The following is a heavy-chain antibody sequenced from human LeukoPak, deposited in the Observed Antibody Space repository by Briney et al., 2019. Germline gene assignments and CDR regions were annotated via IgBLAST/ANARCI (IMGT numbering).Heavy chain of an antibody. CDR1: GYTFTNNF. J-gene: IGHJ4*01. Sequence: ASVKVSCKASGYTFTNNFMHWVRQAPGRGLEWMGIINPSGGRTTYAQKFQGRLTMTRDTSMSTVYMELSSLTSEDTAVYHCARADSVSSTWSSFDYWGHGTLVTVSS. D-gene: IGHD6-13*01. V-gene: IGHV1-46*01. CDR3: ARADSVSSTWSSFDY. CDR2: INPSGGRT.